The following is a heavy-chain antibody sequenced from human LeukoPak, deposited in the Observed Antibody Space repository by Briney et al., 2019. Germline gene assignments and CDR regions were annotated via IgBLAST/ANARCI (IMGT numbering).Heavy chain of an antibody. CDR1: GFTVSSNY. CDR2: IYSGGST. Sequence: PGGSLRLSCAASGFTVSSNYMSWVRQTPGKGLEWVSVIYSGGSTYYADSVKGRFTISRHNSKNTLYLQMNSLRAEDTAVYYCARGYYYDSSGFKPLVYWGQGTLVTVSS. CDR3: ARGYYYDSSGFKPLVY. D-gene: IGHD3-22*01. V-gene: IGHV3-53*04. J-gene: IGHJ4*02.